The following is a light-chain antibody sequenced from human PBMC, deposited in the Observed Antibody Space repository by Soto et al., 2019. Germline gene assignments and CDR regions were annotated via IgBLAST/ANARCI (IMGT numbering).Light chain of an antibody. Sequence: QSVLTQPPSVSGAPGQRVTISCTGSSSNIGAGYDVHWYQQLPGTAPKRLIYGNSNRPSGVPDRFSGSKSGTSASLAITGLQAEDEADYYFQSYDISLSAVVFGGGTKLTVL. V-gene: IGLV1-40*01. CDR2: GNS. CDR1: SSNIGAGYD. CDR3: QSYDISLSAVV. J-gene: IGLJ2*01.